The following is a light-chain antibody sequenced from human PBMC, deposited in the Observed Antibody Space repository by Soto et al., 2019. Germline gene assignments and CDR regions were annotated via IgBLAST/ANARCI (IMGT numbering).Light chain of an antibody. CDR1: QSISSW. J-gene: IGKJ5*01. Sequence: DIQMTQSPPSVSASVGDRVTITCRASQSISSWLAWYQQKPGKAPKLLIYKASSLESGVPSRFSGSGSGTEFTLTISSLQPEDFATYYCQQLMSYPITFGQGTRLEI. V-gene: IGKV1-5*03. CDR2: KAS. CDR3: QQLMSYPIT.